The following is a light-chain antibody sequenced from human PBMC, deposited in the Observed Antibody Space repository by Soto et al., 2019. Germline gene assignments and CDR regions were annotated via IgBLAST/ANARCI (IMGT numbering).Light chain of an antibody. J-gene: IGKJ2*01. CDR3: QQRSNWLYT. Sequence: EIVLTQSPAPLSLSPGERATLSCRASQSVSSYLAWYQQKPGQAPRLLISDASNRATGIPARFSGSGSGTDFTLTISSLEPEDFAVYYCQQRSNWLYTFGQGTKLEIK. CDR2: DAS. V-gene: IGKV3-11*01. CDR1: QSVSSY.